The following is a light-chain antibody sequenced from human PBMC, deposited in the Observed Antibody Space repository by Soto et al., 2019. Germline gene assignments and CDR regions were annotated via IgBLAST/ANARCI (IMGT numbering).Light chain of an antibody. CDR1: QSVSSK. J-gene: IGKJ1*01. V-gene: IGKV3-15*01. CDR3: QQYNSWLWT. CDR2: GAS. Sequence: ELVMTQSPATLSVSPVEGASLSCRASQSVSSKLAWYQQKPGQAPRLLIYGASTRATGIPARFSGSGSGTEFTLIISSLQSEDSAVYYCQQYNSWLWTCGQGTKVDIK.